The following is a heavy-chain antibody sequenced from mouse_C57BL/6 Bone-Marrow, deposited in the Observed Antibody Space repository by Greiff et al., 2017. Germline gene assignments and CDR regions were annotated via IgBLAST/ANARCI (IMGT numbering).Heavy chain of an antibody. CDR3: ARDEYDGFAY. Sequence: QVHVKQSGAELVRPGTSVKVSCKAFGYAFTNYLIEWVKQRPGQGLEWIGVINPGSGGTNYNEKFKGKATLTADKSSSTAYMQLSSLTSEDSAVYFCARDEYDGFAYWGQGTLVTVSA. V-gene: IGHV1-54*01. J-gene: IGHJ3*01. CDR1: GYAFTNYL. CDR2: INPGSGGT. D-gene: IGHD2-4*01.